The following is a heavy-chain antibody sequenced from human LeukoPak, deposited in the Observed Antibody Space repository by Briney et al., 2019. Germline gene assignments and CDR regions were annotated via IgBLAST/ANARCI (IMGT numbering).Heavy chain of an antibody. J-gene: IGHJ6*03. Sequence: SETLSLTCTVSGGSISSYDWSWIRKPPGKGLEWIGYIYTSGSTNYNPSLTGRVTISVDTSKNQFSLKLSSVTAADTAVYYCARLIYYYYYMDVWGKGTTVTVSS. CDR2: IYTSGST. V-gene: IGHV4-4*09. CDR3: ARLIYYYYYMDV. CDR1: GGSISSYD.